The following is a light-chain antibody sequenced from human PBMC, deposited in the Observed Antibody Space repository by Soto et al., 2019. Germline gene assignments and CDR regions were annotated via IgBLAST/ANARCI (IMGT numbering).Light chain of an antibody. Sequence: QSVLTQPPSVSGAPGQRVTISCTGSSSNIGAGYNVHWYQQVPGTAPKLLIYGDSNRPSGVPDRFSGSKSGTSASLAITGLQAEDEADYYCQSYDSSLSGWLFGGGTKLIVL. V-gene: IGLV1-40*01. CDR3: QSYDSSLSGWL. J-gene: IGLJ3*02. CDR2: GDS. CDR1: SSNIGAGYN.